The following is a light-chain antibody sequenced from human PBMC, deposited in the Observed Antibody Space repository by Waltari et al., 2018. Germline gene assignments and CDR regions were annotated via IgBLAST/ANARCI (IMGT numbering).Light chain of an antibody. Sequence: QSVLTQPPSASGTPGQRVTLSCSGRSSNLGNNVVNWYQQVPGTAPKLLIYRNDLRPSGVPDRFSASKSGTSASLAISGLQSEDEAEYYCASWDDSLNGHWVFGGGTKVTVL. J-gene: IGLJ3*02. CDR2: RND. CDR1: SSNLGNNV. CDR3: ASWDDSLNGHWV. V-gene: IGLV1-44*01.